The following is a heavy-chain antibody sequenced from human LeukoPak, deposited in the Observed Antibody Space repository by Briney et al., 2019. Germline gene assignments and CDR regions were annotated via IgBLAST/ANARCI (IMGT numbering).Heavy chain of an antibody. D-gene: IGHD3-22*01. CDR3: ARDQKSTLSSGYALDY. V-gene: IGHV3-21*01. CDR1: GFTFSSYS. CDR2: ISSSSSYI. J-gene: IGHJ4*02. Sequence: GGSLRLSCAASGFTFSSYSMNWVRQAPGKGLEWVSSISSSSSYIYYADSVKGRFTIPRDNAKNSLCLQMNSLRAEDTAVYYCARDQKSTLSSGYALDYWGQGTLVTVSS.